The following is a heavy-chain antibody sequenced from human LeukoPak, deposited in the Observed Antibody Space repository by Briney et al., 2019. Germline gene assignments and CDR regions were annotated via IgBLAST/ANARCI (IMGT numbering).Heavy chain of an antibody. V-gene: IGHV3-66*04. D-gene: IGHD3-10*01. CDR1: GFTVSSYY. Sequence: PGGSLRLSCAASGFTVSSYYMTWVRQAPGKGLEWVSVMYSGGSTYYADSVKGRVAISRDNSQNTVFLQMNSLRAEDTAVYYCARPLGTGAFGELSWGQGTLVTVSS. CDR2: MYSGGST. J-gene: IGHJ5*02. CDR3: ARPLGTGAFGELS.